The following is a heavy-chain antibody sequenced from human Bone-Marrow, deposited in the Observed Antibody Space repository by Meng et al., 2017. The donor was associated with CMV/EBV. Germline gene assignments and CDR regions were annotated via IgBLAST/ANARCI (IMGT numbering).Heavy chain of an antibody. CDR2: IYTSGST. Sequence: HLHDRAPGRVIPPAPLPLTCTVPAGSISSYYWSWIRQPAGKGLEWIGRIYTSGSTNYNPSLKSRVTMSVDTSKNQFSLKLSSVTAADTAVYYCARTQDTAMVAYYFDYWGQGTLVTVSS. CDR1: AGSISSYY. D-gene: IGHD5-18*01. V-gene: IGHV4-4*07. J-gene: IGHJ4*02. CDR3: ARTQDTAMVAYYFDY.